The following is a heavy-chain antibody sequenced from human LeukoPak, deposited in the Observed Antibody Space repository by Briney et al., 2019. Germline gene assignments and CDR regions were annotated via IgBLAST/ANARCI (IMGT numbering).Heavy chain of an antibody. Sequence: ASVKVSCKASGYTFTSYDINWVRQATGQGLEWMGWMNPNSGNTGYAQKFQGRVTMTRDTSISTAYMELSSLRSEDTAVYYCARGTSCRGGSCYSDGYMDVWGKGTTVTAFS. V-gene: IGHV1-8*01. CDR1: GYTFTSYD. J-gene: IGHJ6*03. CDR2: MNPNSGNT. CDR3: ARGTSCRGGSCYSDGYMDV. D-gene: IGHD2-15*01.